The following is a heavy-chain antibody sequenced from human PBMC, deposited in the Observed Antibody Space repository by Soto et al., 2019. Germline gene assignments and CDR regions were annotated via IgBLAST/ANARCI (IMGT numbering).Heavy chain of an antibody. J-gene: IGHJ4*02. V-gene: IGHV1-18*01. CDR1: GYTCTSYG. D-gene: IGHD6-13*01. Sequence: QVQLVQSGAEVKKPWASVKVFCKASGYTCTSYGSIWVRQAPGQGLEWRGWISAYNGNTNYAQKLQGRVTMTTDTSTMSAYIELRILRYDGTPVYYCAQEGQSIAGASTVAYLGQGTLVPVYS. CDR2: ISAYNGNT. CDR3: AQEGQSIAGASTVAY.